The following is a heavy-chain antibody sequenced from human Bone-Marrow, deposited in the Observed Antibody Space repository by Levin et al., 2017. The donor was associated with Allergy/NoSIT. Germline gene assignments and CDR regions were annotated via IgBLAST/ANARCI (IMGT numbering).Heavy chain of an antibody. Sequence: GESLKISCADSGFSFDRHSMHWVRQAPGKGLEWISSISSDSSDLYYADSVKGRFTISRDNAKNSLNLQVSSLRAEDTAVYHCVRGIIGDVRVAHKEAFDVWGQGTMVTVSS. J-gene: IGHJ3*01. D-gene: IGHD2/OR15-2a*01. CDR2: ISSDSSDL. CDR1: GFSFDRHS. CDR3: VRGIIGDVRVAHKEAFDV. V-gene: IGHV3-21*01.